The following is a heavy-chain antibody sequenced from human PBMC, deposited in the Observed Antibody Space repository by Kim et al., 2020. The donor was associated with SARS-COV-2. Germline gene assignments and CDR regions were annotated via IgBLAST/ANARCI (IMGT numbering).Heavy chain of an antibody. CDR3: AKEVSRYSSEYVVVDY. CDR1: GFTFSSYG. CDR2: ISYDGSNK. D-gene: IGHD5-18*01. J-gene: IGHJ4*01. Sequence: GGSLRLSCAASGFTFSSYGMHWVRQAPGKGLEWVAVISYDGSNKYYADSVKGRFTISRDNSKNTLYLQMNSLRAEDTAVYYCAKEVSRYSSEYVVVDYWG. V-gene: IGHV3-30*18.